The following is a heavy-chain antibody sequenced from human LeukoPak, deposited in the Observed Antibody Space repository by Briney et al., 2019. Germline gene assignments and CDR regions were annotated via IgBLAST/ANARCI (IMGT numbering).Heavy chain of an antibody. V-gene: IGHV1-3*01. D-gene: IGHD6-13*01. J-gene: IGHJ4*02. CDR3: ARDPIGSRWPYYFDY. CDR2: INAGNGNT. Sequence: ASVKVSCKASGYTFTTHALHWVRQAPGQRLEWMGWINAGNGNTKYSQEFQARVTVTRDTSASTAYMELSSLRSEDTAVYYCARDPIGSRWPYYFDYWCQGTLVTVSS. CDR1: GYTFTTHA.